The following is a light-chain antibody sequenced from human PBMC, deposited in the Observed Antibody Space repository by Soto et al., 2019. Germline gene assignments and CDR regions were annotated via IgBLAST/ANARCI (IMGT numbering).Light chain of an antibody. CDR3: QSYDSSNHVV. CDR2: EDN. J-gene: IGLJ2*01. V-gene: IGLV6-57*03. CDR1: SGSIASNY. Sequence: NFMLTQPHSVSESPGKTVTISCTRSSGSIASNYVQWYPQRPGSASTTVIYEDNQRPSGVPDRFSGSIDSSSNSASLTISGLKTEDEADYYCQSYDSSNHVVFGGGTKLTVL.